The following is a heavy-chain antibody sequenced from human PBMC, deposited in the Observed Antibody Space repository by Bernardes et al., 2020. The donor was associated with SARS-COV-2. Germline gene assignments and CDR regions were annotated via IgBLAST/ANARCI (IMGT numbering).Heavy chain of an antibody. V-gene: IGHV3-7*01. J-gene: IGHJ3*02. D-gene: IGHD1-26*01. Sequence: GGSLRLSCAASGFTFSTFWMTWVRQAPGKGLEWVANINQDGSETFYVDSVKGRFTISRDNAKNSLFMEMNTLRAEDTAVYYCARDSRYSGSYGFVYAFDIWGQGTMVTVSS. CDR1: GFTFSTFW. CDR3: ARDSRYSGSYGFVYAFDI. CDR2: INQDGSET.